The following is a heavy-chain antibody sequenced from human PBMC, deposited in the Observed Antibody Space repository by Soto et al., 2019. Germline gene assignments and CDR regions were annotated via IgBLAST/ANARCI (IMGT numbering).Heavy chain of an antibody. CDR1: GGSLSSYY. D-gene: IGHD2-8*01. V-gene: IGHV4-59*01. Sequence: PSETLSLTCTVSGGSLSSYYWSWIRQPPGKGLEWIANIHYSGTTNYNPSLASRVTLSVDTSKNKFSLKMTSVTAADRAMYFCARYNSYAIDYWGRGTLVTVSS. J-gene: IGHJ4*02. CDR2: IHYSGTT. CDR3: ARYNSYAIDY.